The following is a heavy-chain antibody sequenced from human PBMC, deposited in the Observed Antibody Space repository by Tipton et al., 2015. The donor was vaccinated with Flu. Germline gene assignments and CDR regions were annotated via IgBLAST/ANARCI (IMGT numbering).Heavy chain of an antibody. D-gene: IGHD3-22*01. Sequence: SLRLSCTTAGFTFGDYGMTWVRLAPGKGLNWVGFIRSNAYGGTREYAASVEGRFSISRDDSKSIAYLQMNSLKTEDTAVYYCTRVRASRGYCYDTSGYSYYFDYWGQGTLVAVSS. CDR2: IRSNAYGGTR. CDR3: TRVRASRGYCYDTSGYSYYFDY. V-gene: IGHV3-49*04. CDR1: GFTFGDYG. J-gene: IGHJ4*02.